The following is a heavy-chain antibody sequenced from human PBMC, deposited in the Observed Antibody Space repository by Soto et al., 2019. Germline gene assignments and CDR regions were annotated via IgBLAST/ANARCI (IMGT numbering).Heavy chain of an antibody. CDR1: GGSLSGYY. Sequence: QVQLQESGPGLLKPSETLSLTCTVSGGSLSGYYWSWIRQPPGKGLEWIGDFYSSGSPHHNPSLKXRXSXXEDRSKNEFSLKLSSVTAADTAIYYCAREFYYDSSGIGFDSWGQGTLVTVSS. V-gene: IGHV4-59*01. CDR2: FYSSGSP. J-gene: IGHJ4*02. CDR3: AREFYYDSSGIGFDS. D-gene: IGHD3-22*01.